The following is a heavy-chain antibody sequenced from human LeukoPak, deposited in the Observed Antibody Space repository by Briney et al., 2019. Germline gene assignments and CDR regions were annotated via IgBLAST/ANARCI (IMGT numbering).Heavy chain of an antibody. J-gene: IGHJ6*03. CDR2: INPNSGGT. CDR1: GYTFTSYD. Sequence: ASVKVSCKASGYTFTSYDINWVRQAPGQGLEWMGWINPNSGGTNYAQKFQGRVTMTRDTSISTAYMELSRLRSDDTAVYYCARVPGGISMIVVGSYYMDVWGKGTTVTVSS. CDR3: ARVPGGISMIVVGSYYMDV. D-gene: IGHD3-22*01. V-gene: IGHV1-2*02.